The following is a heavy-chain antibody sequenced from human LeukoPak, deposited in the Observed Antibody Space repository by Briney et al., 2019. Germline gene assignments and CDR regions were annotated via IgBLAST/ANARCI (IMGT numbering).Heavy chain of an antibody. CDR2: IYHSGST. J-gene: IGHJ4*02. CDR1: GGSISSSSYY. Sequence: SETLSLTCTVSGGSISSSSYYWGWIRQPPGKGLEWIGSIYHSGSTNYNPSLKSRVTISVDKSKNQFSLKLSSVTAADTAVYYCARDTAGGLFDYWGQGTLVTVSS. D-gene: IGHD5-18*01. CDR3: ARDTAGGLFDY. V-gene: IGHV4-39*02.